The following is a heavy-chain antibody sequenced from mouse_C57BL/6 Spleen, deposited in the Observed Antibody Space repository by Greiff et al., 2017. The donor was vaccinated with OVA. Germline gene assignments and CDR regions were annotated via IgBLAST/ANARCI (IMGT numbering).Heavy chain of an antibody. V-gene: IGHV1-53*01. Sequence: VQLQEPGTELVKPGASVKLSCKASGYTFTSYWMHWVKQRPGQGLEWIGNINPSNGGTNYNEKFKSKATLTVDKSSSTAYMQLSSLTSEDSAVYYCARWGTTVVGFDYWGQGTTLTVSS. J-gene: IGHJ2*01. CDR1: GYTFTSYW. CDR2: INPSNGGT. CDR3: ARWGTTVVGFDY. D-gene: IGHD1-1*01.